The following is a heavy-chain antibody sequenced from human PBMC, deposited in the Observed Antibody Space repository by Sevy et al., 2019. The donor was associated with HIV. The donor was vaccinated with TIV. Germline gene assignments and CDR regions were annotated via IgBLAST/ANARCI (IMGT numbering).Heavy chain of an antibody. Sequence: PETLSLTCTVSGASISGYYWSWIRQPPGKGLEWIGYIFYSRSTHYSPSLKSRVTIAVDTSKNQFSLRLSSMNAADTAVYYRARASPNYYYGMDVWGQGTTVLVSS. V-gene: IGHV4-59*01. CDR1: GASISGYY. CDR3: ARASPNYYYGMDV. CDR2: IFYSRST. J-gene: IGHJ6*02.